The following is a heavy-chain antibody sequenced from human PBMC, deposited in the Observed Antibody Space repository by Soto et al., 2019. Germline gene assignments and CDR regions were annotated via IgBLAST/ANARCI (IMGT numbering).Heavy chain of an antibody. CDR3: AREGQRDYGDFFDY. Sequence: SETLSLTCTVSGGSISSYYWSWIRQPPGKGLEWIGYIYYSGSTNYNPSLKSRVTISVDTSKNQFSLKLSSVTAADTAVYYCAREGQRDYGDFFDYWGQGTLVTVSS. CDR1: GGSISSYY. CDR2: IYYSGST. D-gene: IGHD4-17*01. J-gene: IGHJ4*02. V-gene: IGHV4-59*01.